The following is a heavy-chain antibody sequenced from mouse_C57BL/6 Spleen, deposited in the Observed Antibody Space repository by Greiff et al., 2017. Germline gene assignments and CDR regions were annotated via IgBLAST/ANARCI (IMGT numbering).Heavy chain of an antibody. CDR3: ASGYDYPVAW. CDR1: GYTFTDYY. J-gene: IGHJ3*01. V-gene: IGHV1-76*01. Sequence: QVQLKESGAELVRPGASVKLSCKASGYTFTDYYINWVKQRPGQGLEWIARIYPGSGNTYYNEKFKGKATLTAEKSSSTAYMQLSSLTSEDSAVYFCASGYDYPVAWWGQGTLVTVSA. D-gene: IGHD2-4*01. CDR2: IYPGSGNT.